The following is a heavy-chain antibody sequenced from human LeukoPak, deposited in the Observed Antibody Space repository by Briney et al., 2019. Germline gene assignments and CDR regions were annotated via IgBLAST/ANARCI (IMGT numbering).Heavy chain of an antibody. D-gene: IGHD5-18*01. CDR1: GLTFSGYD. J-gene: IGHJ4*02. Sequence: GGSLRLSCAASGLTFSGYDMHWVRQAPGKGLEWVAVIWYDGSNKYYADSVKGRFTISRDNSKNTLYLQMNSLRAEDTAVYYCARDRDTAMVTFDYWGQGTLVTVSS. V-gene: IGHV3-33*08. CDR3: ARDRDTAMVTFDY. CDR2: IWYDGSNK.